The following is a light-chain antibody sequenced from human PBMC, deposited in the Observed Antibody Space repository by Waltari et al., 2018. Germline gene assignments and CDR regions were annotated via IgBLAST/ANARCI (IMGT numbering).Light chain of an antibody. CDR3: QQRASSPIT. V-gene: IGKV3-11*01. Sequence: EIVLTQSPATLSLSPGEGATLSCRASQTVSTYLAWYQQKPGQAPRLLIYGTYNRATGIPTSFSSSGAATYFTLTISLLEPEDVAVYYLQQRASSPITFGQGTKLEIK. J-gene: IGKJ2*01. CDR1: QTVSTY. CDR2: GTY.